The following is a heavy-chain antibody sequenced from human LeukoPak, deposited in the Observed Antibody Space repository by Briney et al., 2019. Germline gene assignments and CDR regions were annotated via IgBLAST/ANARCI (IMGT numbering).Heavy chain of an antibody. CDR3: AREGTYYDILTGYDAFDI. D-gene: IGHD3-9*01. V-gene: IGHV3-74*01. CDR2: INSDGSST. CDR1: GFTFSSYR. J-gene: IGHJ3*02. Sequence: GGSLRLSCAASGFTFSSYRMHWVRQAPGKGLVWVSRINSDGSSTSYADPVKGRFTISRDNAKNTLYLQMNSLRAEDTAVYYCAREGTYYDILTGYDAFDIWGQGTMVTVSS.